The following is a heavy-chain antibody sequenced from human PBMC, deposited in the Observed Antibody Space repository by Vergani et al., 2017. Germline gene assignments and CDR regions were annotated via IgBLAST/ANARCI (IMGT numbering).Heavy chain of an antibody. D-gene: IGHD3-10*01. V-gene: IGHV3-11*01. Sequence: QVQLVESGGGLVKHGGSLRLSCAASGFTFSDYYMSWIRQAPGKGLEWVSYISSSGSTIYYADSVKVRFTISRDNAKNSLYLQMNSLRAEDTAVYYCARVLATMVRGVENNWFDPWGQGTLVTVSS. CDR1: GFTFSDYY. J-gene: IGHJ5*02. CDR2: ISSSGSTI. CDR3: ARVLATMVRGVENNWFDP.